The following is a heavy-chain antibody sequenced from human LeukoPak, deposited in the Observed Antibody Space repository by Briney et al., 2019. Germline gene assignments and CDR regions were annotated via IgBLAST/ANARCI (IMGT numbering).Heavy chain of an antibody. V-gene: IGHV3-21*01. CDR3: LLYDYQFH. Sequence: AGTLRLTCAASGVTFSSDSRNWVGQAPGKGLEWVSSISSSSSYIYYADSVKGRFTISRDNAKNSLYLQMNSLRAEDTAVYYCLLYDYQFHWGQGTLVTVSS. J-gene: IGHJ4*02. CDR1: GVTFSSDS. CDR2: ISSSSSYI. D-gene: IGHD3-10*01.